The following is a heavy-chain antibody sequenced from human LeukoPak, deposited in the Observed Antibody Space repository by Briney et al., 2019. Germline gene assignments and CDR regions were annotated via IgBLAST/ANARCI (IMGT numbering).Heavy chain of an antibody. CDR2: IYYSGST. Sequence: SETLSLTCTVSGGSISSSSYYWGWIRQPPGKGLEWIGSIYYSGSTYYNPSLKGRVTISVDTSKNQFSLKLSSVTAADTAVYYCARQYSSSWRTPNWFDPWGQGTLVTVSS. J-gene: IGHJ5*02. CDR3: ARQYSSSWRTPNWFDP. D-gene: IGHD6-13*01. CDR1: GGSISSSSYY. V-gene: IGHV4-39*01.